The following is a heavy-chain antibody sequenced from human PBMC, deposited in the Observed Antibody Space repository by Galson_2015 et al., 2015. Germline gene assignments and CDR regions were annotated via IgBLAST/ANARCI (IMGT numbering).Heavy chain of an antibody. Sequence: SLRLSCAASGFSFSSYEMNWVRQAPGKGLEWVSYISSSVSTIYYADSVKGRFTIPRDNAKNSLYLEMNSLRAEDTAVYYCARDAGCSGTSCDYMDVWGKGTTVTVSS. CDR1: GFSFSSYE. CDR3: ARDAGCSGTSCDYMDV. V-gene: IGHV3-48*03. J-gene: IGHJ6*03. CDR2: ISSSVSTI. D-gene: IGHD2-2*01.